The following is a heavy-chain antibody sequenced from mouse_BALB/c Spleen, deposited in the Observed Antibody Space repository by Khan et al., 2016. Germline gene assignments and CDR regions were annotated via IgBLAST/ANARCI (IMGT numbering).Heavy chain of an antibody. CDR2: ILPGSGST. Sequence: QVQLQQSGAELMKPGASVKISCKASGYTFSTYWIEWVKQRPGHGLEWIGEILPGSGSTHYNEKFKGKATFTEDTSSNTAYMQLSSLTSEDSAVYYCTRSIGEHFDYWGQGTTLTVSS. CDR3: TRSIGEHFDY. D-gene: IGHD2-14*01. CDR1: GYTFSTYW. V-gene: IGHV1-9*01. J-gene: IGHJ2*01.